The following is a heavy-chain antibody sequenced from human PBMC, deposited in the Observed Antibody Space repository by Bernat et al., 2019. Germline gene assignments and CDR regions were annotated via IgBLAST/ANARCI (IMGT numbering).Heavy chain of an antibody. CDR1: GGSISSSSYY. Sequence: QLQLQESGPGLVKPSETLSLTCTVSGGSISSSSYYWGWIRQPPGKGLEWIGSIYYSGSTYYNPSLKSRVTISVDTSKNQFSLKLSSVTAADTAVYCCARRRGCRGYFDYWGQGTLVTVSS. CDR2: IYYSGST. CDR3: ARRRGCRGYFDY. V-gene: IGHV4-39*01. J-gene: IGHJ4*02. D-gene: IGHD3-10*01.